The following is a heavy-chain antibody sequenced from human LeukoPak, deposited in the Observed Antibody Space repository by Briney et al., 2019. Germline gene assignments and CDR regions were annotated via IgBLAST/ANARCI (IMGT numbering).Heavy chain of an antibody. J-gene: IGHJ4*02. CDR1: GYTFTSYY. CDR3: ARGAVTTQGRNVGAPYGY. D-gene: IGHD4-17*01. Sequence: ASVKVSCKASGYTFTSYYMHWVRQAPGQGLEWMGIINPSGGSTSYAQKFQGRVTMTRDTSTSTVYMELSSLRSEDTAVYHCARGAVTTQGRNVGAPYGYWGQGTLVTVSS. V-gene: IGHV1-46*01. CDR2: INPSGGST.